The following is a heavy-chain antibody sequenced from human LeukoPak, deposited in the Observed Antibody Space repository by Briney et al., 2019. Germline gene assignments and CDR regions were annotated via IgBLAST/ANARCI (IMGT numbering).Heavy chain of an antibody. CDR2: ISDTAKTI. Sequence: PGGSLRLSCAASGFTFSDYSMSWIRQAPGKGLEWISDISDTAKTIHYADSVRGRFTISRDNAKNSLYLQMNSLRAEDTAVYYCARVSSIAAHGAFDIWGQGTMVTVSS. J-gene: IGHJ3*02. V-gene: IGHV3-11*04. CDR3: ARVSSIAAHGAFDI. D-gene: IGHD6-6*01. CDR1: GFTFSDYS.